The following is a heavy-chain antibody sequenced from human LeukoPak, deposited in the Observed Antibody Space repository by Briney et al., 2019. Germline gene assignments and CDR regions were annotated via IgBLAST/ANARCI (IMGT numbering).Heavy chain of an antibody. CDR3: ARANGPPID. V-gene: IGHV3-74*01. CDR1: GFSFRSYW. D-gene: IGHD2-15*01. CDR2: IDSDGTTT. J-gene: IGHJ4*02. Sequence: GGSLRLSCAASGFSFRSYWMHWVRQAPGKGLVWVSDIDSDGTTTRYADSVKGRLTISRDNANNKLYLQMNSLRAEDTAVYYCARANGPPIDWGQGTLVTVSS.